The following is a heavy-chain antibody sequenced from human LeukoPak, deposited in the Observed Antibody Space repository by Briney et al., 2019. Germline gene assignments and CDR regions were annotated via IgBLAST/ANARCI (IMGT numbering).Heavy chain of an antibody. CDR1: GYTFTGYY. D-gene: IGHD2-15*01. Sequence: ASVKGSCKASGYTFTGYYMHWVRQAPGQGLEWMGWINPNSGGTNYAQKFQGRVTMTRDTSISTAYMELSRLRSDDTAVYYCARELLYLSYGMDVWGQGTTVTVSS. J-gene: IGHJ6*02. CDR2: INPNSGGT. V-gene: IGHV1-2*02. CDR3: ARELLYLSYGMDV.